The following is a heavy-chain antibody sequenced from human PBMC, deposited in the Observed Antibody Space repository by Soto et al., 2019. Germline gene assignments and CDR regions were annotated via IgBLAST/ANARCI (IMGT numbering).Heavy chain of an antibody. J-gene: IGHJ6*01. CDR1: GGSISSSSYY. D-gene: IGHD6-19*01. V-gene: IGHV4-39*01. CDR2: IYYSGST. CDR3: ARPGIAVAGTDYYYGMDV. Sequence: QLQLQESGPGLVKPSETLSLTCTVSGGSISSSSYYWGWIRQPPGKGLEWIGGIYYSGSTYYNPSLKSRVTISVDTSKNQFSLKLSSVTAADTAVYYCARPGIAVAGTDYYYGMDVW.